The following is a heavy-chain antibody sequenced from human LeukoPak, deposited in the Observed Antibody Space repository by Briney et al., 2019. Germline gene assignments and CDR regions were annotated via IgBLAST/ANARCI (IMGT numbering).Heavy chain of an antibody. D-gene: IGHD5-18*01. CDR3: ARPGGYSYGIDAFDI. CDR2: FYISGST. J-gene: IGHJ3*02. CDR1: GGSISSYY. V-gene: IGHV4-4*07. Sequence: SETLSLTCSVSGGSISSYYWSWIRQPAGKGLEWIGRFYISGSTNYNPSLKSRVTMSLDTSKNQFSLKLSSVTAADTAVYYCARPGGYSYGIDAFDIWGQGTMVTVSS.